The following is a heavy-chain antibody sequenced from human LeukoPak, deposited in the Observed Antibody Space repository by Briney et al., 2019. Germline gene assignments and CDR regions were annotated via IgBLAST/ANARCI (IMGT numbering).Heavy chain of an antibody. CDR1: GFTFSSYA. V-gene: IGHV3-23*01. CDR3: AAAVAGTGLFDY. D-gene: IGHD6-19*01. CDR2: ISGSGGST. Sequence: PEGSLRLSCAASGFTFSSYAMSWVRQAPGKGLEWVSAISGSGGSTYYADSVKGRFTISRDNAKNSLYLQMNSLRPEDTALYFCAAAVAGTGLFDYWGQGTLVTVSS. J-gene: IGHJ4*02.